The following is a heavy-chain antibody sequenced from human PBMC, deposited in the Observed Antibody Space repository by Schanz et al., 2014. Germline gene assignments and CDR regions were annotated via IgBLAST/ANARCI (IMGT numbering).Heavy chain of an antibody. CDR3: ARDGEAAAGCDY. Sequence: QVQLVQSGAEVKKPGSSVKVSCKASGGTFSSSTLTWVRQAPGQGLEWMGRIIPILDKTNYAQKFQGRVTMTADKSTSTVYMELSSLRSEDTAVYYCARDGEAAAGCDYWGQGAPXTVSS. D-gene: IGHD6-13*01. J-gene: IGHJ4*02. CDR1: GGTFSSST. CDR2: IIPILDKT. V-gene: IGHV1-69*08.